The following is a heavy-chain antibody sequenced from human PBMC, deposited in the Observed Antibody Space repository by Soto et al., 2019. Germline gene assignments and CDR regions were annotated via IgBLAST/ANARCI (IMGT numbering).Heavy chain of an antibody. CDR1: RFPFDHYT. J-gene: IGHJ4*02. D-gene: IGHD1-1*01. CDR2: ISNNGSHT. V-gene: IGHV3-64*04. CDR3: ARDVTGTAPQGYFDY. Sequence: PGGSLRLSCSASRFPFDHYTIHWVRQSPGKGLEFVSAISNNGSHTYYADSVKGRFTISRDNSKNTLYLQMNSLRAEDTAVYYCARDVTGTAPQGYFDYWGQGTLVTVSS.